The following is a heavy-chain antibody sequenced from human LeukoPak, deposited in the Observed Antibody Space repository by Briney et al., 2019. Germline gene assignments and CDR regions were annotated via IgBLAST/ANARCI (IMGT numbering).Heavy chain of an antibody. Sequence: KPGGSLRLSCAASGFTFSNAWMSWVRQAPGKGLEWVGRIKSKTDGGTTDYAAPVKGRFTISRDDSKNTLYLQVNGLKTEETAVXYCTTDSYDYVWGSDFDYWGQGTLATVSS. CDR1: GFTFSNAW. J-gene: IGHJ4*02. CDR2: IKSKTDGGTT. CDR3: TTDSYDYVWGSDFDY. V-gene: IGHV3-15*01. D-gene: IGHD3-16*01.